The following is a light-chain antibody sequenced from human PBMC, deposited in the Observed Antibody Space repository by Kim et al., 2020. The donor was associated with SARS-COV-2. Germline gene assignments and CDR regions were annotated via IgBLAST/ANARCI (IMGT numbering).Light chain of an antibody. V-gene: IGKV1-33*01. CDR2: DSS. CDR3: KYYDELPPNLA. Sequence: DIQMTQSPSSLSASVGDRVTITCQASRDINNYLNWYQQKPGKAPKLLIYDSSSLEIGVPSRFSGSGSGTHFTFTIKDLQPEDFATYFCKYYDELPPNLAFGPGTKVDIK. J-gene: IGKJ3*01. CDR1: RDINNY.